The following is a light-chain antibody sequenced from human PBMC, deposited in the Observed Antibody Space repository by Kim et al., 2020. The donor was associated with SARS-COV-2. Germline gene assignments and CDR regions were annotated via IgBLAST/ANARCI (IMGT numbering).Light chain of an antibody. J-gene: IGKJ1*01. Sequence: EDRVTITCRASQSISSWLAWYQQKPGKAPKLLIYDASSLESGVPSRFSGSGSGTEFTLTISSLQPDDFATYYCQQYNSYSLTFGQGTKVDIK. CDR1: QSISSW. V-gene: IGKV1-5*01. CDR3: QQYNSYSLT. CDR2: DAS.